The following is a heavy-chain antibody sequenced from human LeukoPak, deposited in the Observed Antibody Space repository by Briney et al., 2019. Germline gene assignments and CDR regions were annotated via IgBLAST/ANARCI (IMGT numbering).Heavy chain of an antibody. CDR2: IYYSGST. D-gene: IGHD4-17*01. Sequence: SETLSLTCTVSGGSINSSNYYWGWIRQPPGKGLEWIGSIYYSGSTYYNPSLKSRVTISVDTSKNQFSLKLSSVTAADTAVYYCARGQYGDYVPLFDPWGQGTLVTVSS. CDR1: GGSINSSNYY. CDR3: ARGQYGDYVPLFDP. J-gene: IGHJ5*02. V-gene: IGHV4-39*07.